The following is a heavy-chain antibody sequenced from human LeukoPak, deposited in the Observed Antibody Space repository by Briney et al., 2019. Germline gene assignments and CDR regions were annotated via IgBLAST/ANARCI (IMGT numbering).Heavy chain of an antibody. D-gene: IGHD1-26*01. J-gene: IGHJ4*02. CDR3: ARDGGYSGSYFRSYYFDY. CDR2: IYYSGST. CDR1: GGSISSSSYY. Sequence: SETLSLTCTVSGGSISSSSYYWGWIRQPPGKGLEWIGSIYYSGSTYYNPSLKSRVTISVDTSKNQFSLKLSSVTAADTAVYYCARDGGYSGSYFRSYYFDYWGQGTLVTVSS. V-gene: IGHV4-39*02.